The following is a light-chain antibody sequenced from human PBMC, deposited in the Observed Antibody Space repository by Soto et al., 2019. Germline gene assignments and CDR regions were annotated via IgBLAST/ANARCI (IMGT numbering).Light chain of an antibody. CDR2: GAS. V-gene: IGKV3-20*01. CDR1: QSVASNY. Sequence: EIVLTQSPGTLSLSPGERATLSCRASQSVASNYLAWYQQKPGQTPRLLIYGASSRATDIPDRFSGSGSGTDFTLTISSLEPEDFAVYYCQQYGISPPYTFGQGTKLEIK. CDR3: QQYGISPPYT. J-gene: IGKJ2*01.